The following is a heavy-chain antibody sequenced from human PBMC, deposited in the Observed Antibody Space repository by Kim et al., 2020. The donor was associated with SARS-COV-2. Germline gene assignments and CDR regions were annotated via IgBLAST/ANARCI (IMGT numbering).Heavy chain of an antibody. CDR3: ARETAMVKDYYGMDV. V-gene: IGHV4-39*07. Sequence: SETLSLTCTVSGGSISSSSYYWGWIRQPPGKGLEWIGSIYYSGSTYYNPSLKSRVTISVYTSKNQFSLKLSSVTAADTAVYYCARETAMVKDYYGMDVWGQGTTVTVSS. CDR2: IYYSGST. CDR1: GGSISSSSYY. D-gene: IGHD5-18*01. J-gene: IGHJ6*02.